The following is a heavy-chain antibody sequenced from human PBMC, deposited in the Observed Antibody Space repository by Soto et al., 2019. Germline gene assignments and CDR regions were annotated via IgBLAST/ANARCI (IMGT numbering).Heavy chain of an antibody. CDR2: IYYSGST. V-gene: IGHV4-30-4*01. CDR1: GGSISSCDYY. CDR3: ARDDDGDVRFDY. D-gene: IGHD4-17*01. J-gene: IGHJ4*02. Sequence: QVQLQESGPGLVKPSQTLSLTCTVSGGSISSCDYYWSWFRQPPGKVLEWIGYIYYSGSTYYNPSLKSRVTISLDTSTKQFSRKLSSVTAADTAVDYCARDDDGDVRFDYWGQGTLVTVPS.